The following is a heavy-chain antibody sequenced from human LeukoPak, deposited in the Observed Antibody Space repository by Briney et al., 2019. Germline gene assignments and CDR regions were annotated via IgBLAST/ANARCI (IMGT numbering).Heavy chain of an antibody. J-gene: IGHJ3*02. CDR2: IRSKADSYAT. Sequence: PGGSLRLSCAASGFTFSGSAMHWVRQASGKGLEWVGRIRSKADSYATAYAASVKGRFTISRDDSKNTAFLQMNSLKIEDTAVYYCTRLGIATADAFDMWGQGTMVTVSS. CDR3: TRLGIATADAFDM. D-gene: IGHD6-13*01. CDR1: GFTFSGSA. V-gene: IGHV3-73*01.